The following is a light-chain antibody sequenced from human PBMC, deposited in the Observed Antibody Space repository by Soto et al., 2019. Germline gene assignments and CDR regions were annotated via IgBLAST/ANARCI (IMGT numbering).Light chain of an antibody. CDR1: SSDVGGYNY. CDR3: SSYAGSNHNWV. V-gene: IGLV2-8*01. Sequence: QSALTQPPSASGSPGQSVTISCTGSSSDVGGYNYVSWYRQHPGKAPKLMIHEVNKRPSGVPDRFSGSKSGNTASLTVSGLQAEDEADYYCSSYAGSNHNWVFGGGTKLTVL. J-gene: IGLJ3*02. CDR2: EVN.